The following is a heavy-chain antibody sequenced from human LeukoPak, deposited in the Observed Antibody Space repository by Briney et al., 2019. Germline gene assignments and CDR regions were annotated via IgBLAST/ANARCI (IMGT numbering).Heavy chain of an antibody. V-gene: IGHV3-48*01. J-gene: IGHJ6*03. CDR2: ISSSSSTI. Sequence: GGSLRLSCAASGFTFSSYAMSWVRQAPGKGLERVSYISSSSSTIYYADSVKGRFTISRDNAKNSLYLQMNSLRAEDTAVYYCARRYSNTYYYYYMDVWGKGTTVTVSS. CDR3: ARRYSNTYYYYYMDV. CDR1: GFTFSSYA. D-gene: IGHD4-11*01.